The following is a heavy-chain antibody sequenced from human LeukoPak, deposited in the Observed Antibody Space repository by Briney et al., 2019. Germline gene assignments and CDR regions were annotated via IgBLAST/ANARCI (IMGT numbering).Heavy chain of an antibody. V-gene: IGHV1-2*01. CDR2: INPNSGAT. J-gene: IGHJ6*03. D-gene: IGHD2-15*01. CDR3: AREPYCSGGSCGRYYYSYMAV. CDR1: GDTFTVYY. Sequence: ASVKVSCKASGDTFTVYYMDWVGQAPGQGCERMGWINPNSGATNYAQKLQGRVTNTRGTAKSKDYMELSRLRHGDTDVYDSAREPYCSGGSCGRYYYSYMAVWGKGTPVTVSS.